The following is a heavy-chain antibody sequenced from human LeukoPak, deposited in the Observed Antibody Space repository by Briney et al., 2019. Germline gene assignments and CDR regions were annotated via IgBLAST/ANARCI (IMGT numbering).Heavy chain of an antibody. CDR1: SGSISSGGYS. D-gene: IGHD3-10*01. Sequence: SETLSLTCAVSSGSISSGGYSWTWIRQPPGKGLEWIGYFYHSGSTYYNPSLKSRVTISVDRSKNQFSLKLTSVTAADTAVYYCASTRGDYYYGMDVWGQGTTVTVSS. J-gene: IGHJ6*02. CDR3: ASTRGDYYYGMDV. CDR2: FYHSGST. V-gene: IGHV4-30-2*01.